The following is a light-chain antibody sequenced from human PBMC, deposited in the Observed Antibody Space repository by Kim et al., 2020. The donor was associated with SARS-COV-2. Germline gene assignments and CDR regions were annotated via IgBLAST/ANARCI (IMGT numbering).Light chain of an antibody. Sequence: GKTVTSTCTRSSGSISSNYVQWYQQRPDSAPTTVIDDDNQRPSGVPERFSASIDTSANSASLTISGLKTEYEADYYCQSSESSSQVFGGGTQLT. V-gene: IGLV6-57*03. CDR2: DDN. CDR3: QSSESSSQV. J-gene: IGLJ3*02. CDR1: SGSISSNY.